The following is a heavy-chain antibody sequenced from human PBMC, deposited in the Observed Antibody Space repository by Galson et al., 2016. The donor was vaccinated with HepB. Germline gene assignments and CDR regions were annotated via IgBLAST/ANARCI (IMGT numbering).Heavy chain of an antibody. Sequence: SLRLSCAPSGFSFSSYGMHWVRQTPGKGLEWVAVIWADGSIKYYADSVKGRSTISRDNSKNMLYLQMNSLRAEDTAVYYCARSMRIGAGGTGYFDYWGQRTLVAVSS. CDR3: ARSMRIGAGGTGYFDY. D-gene: IGHD6-13*01. CDR2: IWADGSIK. V-gene: IGHV3-33*01. CDR1: GFSFSSYG. J-gene: IGHJ4*02.